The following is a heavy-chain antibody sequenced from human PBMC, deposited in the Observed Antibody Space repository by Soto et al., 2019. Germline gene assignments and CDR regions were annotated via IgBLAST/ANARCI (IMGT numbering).Heavy chain of an antibody. D-gene: IGHD3-9*01. V-gene: IGHV4-39*01. Sequence: KSSETLSLTCTVSGGSISSSSYYWGWIRQPPGKGLEWIGSIYYSGSTYYNPSLKSRVTISVDTSKNQFSLKLSSVTAADTAVYYCARLPYDILTGYSYYYYYGMDVWGQGTTVTVSS. J-gene: IGHJ6*02. CDR1: GGSISSSSYY. CDR2: IYYSGST. CDR3: ARLPYDILTGYSYYYYYGMDV.